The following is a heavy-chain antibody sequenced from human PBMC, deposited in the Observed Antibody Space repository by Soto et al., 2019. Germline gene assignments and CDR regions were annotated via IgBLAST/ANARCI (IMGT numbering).Heavy chain of an antibody. CDR3: ARTTWNLGSDLGY. D-gene: IGHD1-1*01. CDR1: GYTFTGYY. Sequence: QVQLVQSGAEVKKPGASVKVSCKASGYTFTGYYMHWVRQAPGQGLEWMGWINPNRGGTNYAQKFQGRVTMTRDTSISTAYMELSRLRSDDTAVYYCARTTWNLGSDLGYWGQGTLVTVSS. V-gene: IGHV1-2*02. J-gene: IGHJ4*02. CDR2: INPNRGGT.